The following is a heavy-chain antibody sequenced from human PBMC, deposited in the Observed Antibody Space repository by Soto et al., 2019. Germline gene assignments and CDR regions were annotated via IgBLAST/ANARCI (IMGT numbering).Heavy chain of an antibody. CDR1: GFTFSSYS. CDR3: ARGAGTAKGRAYYYYGMDV. V-gene: IGHV3-21*01. J-gene: IGHJ6*02. D-gene: IGHD1-1*01. CDR2: ISSSSSYI. Sequence: EVQLVESGGGLVKPGGSLRLSCAASGFTFSSYSMNWVRQAPGKGLEWVSSISSSSSYIYYADSVKGRYTISRDNAKNSLYLQMNSLRDEETAVYYCARGAGTAKGRAYYYYGMDVWGQGTTVTVSS.